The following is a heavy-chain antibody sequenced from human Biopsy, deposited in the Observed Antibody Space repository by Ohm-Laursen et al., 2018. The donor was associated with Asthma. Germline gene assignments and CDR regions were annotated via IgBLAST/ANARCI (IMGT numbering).Heavy chain of an antibody. Sequence: SVTVSCKASGYPFTDYSAHWVRQAPGQGLEWMGRIDPNSGGTNYAQKFLGRVTMTRDTSVNTAFMVLSRLRSADTAVYYCARIKIRIGAGTDRYFDLWGRGTLVTVSS. D-gene: IGHD3-16*01. CDR2: IDPNSGGT. J-gene: IGHJ2*01. CDR3: ARIKIRIGAGTDRYFDL. V-gene: IGHV1-2*06. CDR1: GYPFTDYS.